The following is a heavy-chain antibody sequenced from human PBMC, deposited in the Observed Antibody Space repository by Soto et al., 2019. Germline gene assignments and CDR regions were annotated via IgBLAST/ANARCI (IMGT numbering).Heavy chain of an antibody. CDR1: GYTFTSYG. CDR2: ISAYNGNT. CDR3: ARDLEDVAVAGTLDY. V-gene: IGHV1-18*01. J-gene: IGHJ4*02. D-gene: IGHD6-19*01. Sequence: ASVKVSCKASGYTFTSYGISWVRQAPGQGLEWMGWISAYNGNTNYAQKLQGRVTMTTDTSTSTAYMELRSLRSDDTAVYYCARDLEDVAVAGTLDYWGQGTLVTVSS.